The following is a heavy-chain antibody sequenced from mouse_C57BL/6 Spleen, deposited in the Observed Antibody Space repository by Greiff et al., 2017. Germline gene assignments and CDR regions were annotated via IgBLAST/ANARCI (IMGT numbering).Heavy chain of an antibody. J-gene: IGHJ3*01. V-gene: IGHV1-85*01. Sequence: QVQLQQSGPELVKPGASVKLSCKASGYTFTSYDINWVKQRPGQGLEWIGWIYPRDGSTKYNEKFKGKATLTVDTSYRTAYMELHSLTSEDSAVYFCARGGIYYGSREGFFAYWGQGTLVTVSA. CDR3: ARGGIYYGSREGFFAY. CDR2: IYPRDGST. CDR1: GYTFTSYD. D-gene: IGHD1-1*01.